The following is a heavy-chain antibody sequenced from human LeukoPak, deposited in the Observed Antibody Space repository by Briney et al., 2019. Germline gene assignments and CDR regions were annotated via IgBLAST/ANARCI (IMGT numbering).Heavy chain of an antibody. J-gene: IGHJ4*02. Sequence: ASVKVSCKASGYTFTSYDINWVRQATGQGLEWMGWMNPNSGNTGYAQKFQGRVTITRNTSISTAYMELSSLRSEDTAVYYCARVPTHCGGDCYSFDYWGQGTLVTVSS. CDR3: ARVPTHCGGDCYSFDY. CDR1: GYTFTSYD. V-gene: IGHV1-8*03. D-gene: IGHD2-21*02. CDR2: MNPNSGNT.